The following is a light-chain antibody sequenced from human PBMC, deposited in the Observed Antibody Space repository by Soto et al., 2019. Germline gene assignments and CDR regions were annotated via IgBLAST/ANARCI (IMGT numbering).Light chain of an antibody. J-gene: IGKJ1*01. Sequence: IVLTQSPGTLSLSPGEGATLYCRASQSVSSSYLAWYQQKPGQAPRLLIYGASNRATGIPDRFSGSGSGTDFTLTISRLEPEDFAVYYCQQYGSSGTFGQGTKVDIK. CDR2: GAS. V-gene: IGKV3-20*01. CDR1: QSVSSSY. CDR3: QQYGSSGT.